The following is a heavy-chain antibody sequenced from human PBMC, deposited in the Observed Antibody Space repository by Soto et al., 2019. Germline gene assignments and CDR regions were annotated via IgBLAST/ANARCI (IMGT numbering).Heavy chain of an antibody. CDR3: ARDVEAGDY. Sequence: QVQLVQSGAEEKKPGASVKVSCKASGYTFTSYAMHWVRQTPGQRLEWMGWINAGNGNTKYSQKFQGRVNITQATTASTGCRRLSSLSSEATAVYYCARDVEAGDYWGQGNLVTVSS. V-gene: IGHV1-3*05. CDR1: GYTFTSYA. CDR2: INAGNGNT. J-gene: IGHJ4*02. D-gene: IGHD6-13*01.